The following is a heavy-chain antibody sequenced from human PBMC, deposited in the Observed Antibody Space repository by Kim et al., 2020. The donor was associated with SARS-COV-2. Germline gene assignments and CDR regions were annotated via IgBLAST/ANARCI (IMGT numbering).Heavy chain of an antibody. CDR1: GGSISSSSYY. D-gene: IGHD4-17*01. CDR3: ARDSDYGGKV. J-gene: IGHJ4*02. Sequence: SETLSLTCTVSGGSISSSSYYWGWIRQPPGKGLEWIGSIYYSGSTYYNPSLKSRVTISVDTSKNQFSLKLSSVTAADTAVYYCARDSDYGGKVWGQGTL. CDR2: IYYSGST. V-gene: IGHV4-39*07.